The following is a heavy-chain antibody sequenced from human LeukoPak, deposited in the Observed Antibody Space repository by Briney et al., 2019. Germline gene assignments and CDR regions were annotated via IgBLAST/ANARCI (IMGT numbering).Heavy chain of an antibody. V-gene: IGHV4-59*01. CDR3: ARLVGSSSYYFDY. CDR2: IYYSGST. Sequence: KPSETLSLTCSVSGGSISNYYWSWIRQPPGKRLEWIGYIYYSGSTNYNPSLKSRVTISVDTSKNQFSLKLSSVTAADTTVYYCARLVGSSSYYFDYWGQGTLVTVSS. CDR1: GGSISNYY. J-gene: IGHJ4*02. D-gene: IGHD6-13*01.